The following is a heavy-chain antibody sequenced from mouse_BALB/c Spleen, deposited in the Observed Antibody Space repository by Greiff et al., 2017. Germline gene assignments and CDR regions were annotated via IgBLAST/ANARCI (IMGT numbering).Heavy chain of an antibody. CDR1: GFAFSSYD. CDR2: ISSGVGST. CDR3: ARHEDDYDGLYYFDY. Sequence: EVQGVESGGGLVKPGGSLKLSCAASGFAFSSYDMSWVRQTPEKRLEWVAYISSGVGSTYYPDTVKGRFTISRDNAKNTLYLQMSSLKSEDTAMYYCARHEDDYDGLYYFDYWGQGTTLTVSS. V-gene: IGHV5-12-1*01. D-gene: IGHD2-4*01. J-gene: IGHJ2*01.